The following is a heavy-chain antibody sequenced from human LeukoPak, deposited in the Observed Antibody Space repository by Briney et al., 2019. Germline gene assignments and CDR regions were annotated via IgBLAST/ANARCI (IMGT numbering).Heavy chain of an antibody. CDR2: IIPTFGTA. D-gene: IGHD6-13*01. Sequence: GASVKVSCKASGGTSSSYAISWVRQAPGQGLEWMGRIIPTFGTANYAQKFQGRVTITTDESTSTAYMELSSLRSEDTAVYYCARDKYSQTAAADNYWGQGTLVTVSS. CDR1: GGTSSSYA. V-gene: IGHV1-69*05. CDR3: ARDKYSQTAAADNY. J-gene: IGHJ4*02.